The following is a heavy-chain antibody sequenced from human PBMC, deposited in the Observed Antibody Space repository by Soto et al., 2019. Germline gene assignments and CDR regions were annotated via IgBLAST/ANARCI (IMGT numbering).Heavy chain of an antibody. D-gene: IGHD4-17*01. J-gene: IGHJ5*02. Sequence: SETLSLTCTVSGGTISSSSYCWGWIRQPPGKGLEWIGSIYYSGSTYYNPSLKSRVTISVDTSKNQFSLKLSSVTAADTAVYYCAREGPQTTRYGDYRPNNWFDPWGQGTLVTVS. CDR1: GGTISSSSYC. V-gene: IGHV4-39*02. CDR3: AREGPQTTRYGDYRPNNWFDP. CDR2: IYYSGST.